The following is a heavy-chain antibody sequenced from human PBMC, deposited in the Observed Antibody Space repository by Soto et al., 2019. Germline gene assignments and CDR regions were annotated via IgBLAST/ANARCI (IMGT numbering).Heavy chain of an antibody. CDR3: AKDILRWAFDF. V-gene: IGHV3-23*01. D-gene: IGHD2-15*01. Sequence: PGGSLRLSCTTSGFTFSDNAMSWVRQTPGRGLDWVSAIDGGADRTHYADSVSGRFTISRDKSKNTLYLQMNSLRVEDTAIYYCAKDILRWAFDFWGQGTMVTVSS. CDR1: GFTFSDNA. J-gene: IGHJ3*01. CDR2: IDGGADRT.